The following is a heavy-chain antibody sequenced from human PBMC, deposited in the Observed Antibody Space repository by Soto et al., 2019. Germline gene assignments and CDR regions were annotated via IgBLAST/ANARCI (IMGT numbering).Heavy chain of an antibody. V-gene: IGHV4-34*01. CDR2: IHHSGST. CDR3: ARGKRGVSPLKIYYHGMDV. J-gene: IGHJ6*02. Sequence: QVQLRQWGAGLLKPSETLSLTCGVYGESFNGYYWTWIRQPPGKGLEWIGEIHHSGSTNYNPSLRSRVTISVDTSKRQFSLKLISVTAADTAVYYCARGKRGVSPLKIYYHGMDVWGQGTTVTVSS. D-gene: IGHD2-8*01. CDR1: GESFNGYY.